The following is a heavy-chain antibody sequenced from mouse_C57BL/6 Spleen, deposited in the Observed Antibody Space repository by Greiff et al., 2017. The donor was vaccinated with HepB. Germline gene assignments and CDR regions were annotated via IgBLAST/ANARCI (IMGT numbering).Heavy chain of an antibody. V-gene: IGHV7-1*01. Sequence: EVKVVESGGGLVQSGRSLRLSCATSGFTFSDFYMEWVRQAPGKGLEWIAASRNKANDYTTEYSASVKGRFIVSRDTSQSILYLQMNALRAEDTAIYYCARDSYGTAFAYWGQGTLVTVSA. CDR2: SRNKANDYTT. CDR3: ARDSYGTAFAY. CDR1: GFTFSDFY. J-gene: IGHJ3*01. D-gene: IGHD1-1*01.